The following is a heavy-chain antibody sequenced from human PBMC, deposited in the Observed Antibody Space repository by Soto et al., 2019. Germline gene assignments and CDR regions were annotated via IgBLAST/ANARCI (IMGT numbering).Heavy chain of an antibody. CDR3: ARTTAVPNTLRTRNYFAY. Sequence: QVQLQESGPGLLKPSETLSLTCSVSGGSVNNRTYYWSWTRQPQGKRLEWIGYFYYSGTTNYNPSIKSRVSISVDTAKHRLSLSLSSVSVADTSLYYCARTTAVPNTLRTRNYFAYRGQGPMLNLSA. CDR2: FYYSGTT. CDR1: GGSVNNRTYY. V-gene: IGHV4-61*01. D-gene: IGHD4-17*01. J-gene: IGHJ4*02.